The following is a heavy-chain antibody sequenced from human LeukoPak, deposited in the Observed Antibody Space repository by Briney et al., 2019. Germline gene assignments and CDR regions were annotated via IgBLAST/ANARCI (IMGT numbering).Heavy chain of an antibody. D-gene: IGHD3-9*01. CDR1: GFTFSSYG. V-gene: IGHV3-30*03. Sequence: PGRSLRLSCAASGFTFSSYGMHWVRQAPGKGLESVALISNDGSKKFYADSVKGRFTISRDSSTNTMYLQMNNLRIEDTAVYYCARGGCDTGYCAFDIWGQGTMVTVSS. CDR2: ISNDGSKK. J-gene: IGHJ3*02. CDR3: ARGGCDTGYCAFDI.